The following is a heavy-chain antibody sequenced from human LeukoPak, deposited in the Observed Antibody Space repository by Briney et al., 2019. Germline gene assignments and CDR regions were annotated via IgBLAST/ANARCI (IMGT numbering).Heavy chain of an antibody. V-gene: IGHV3-30-3*01. Sequence: PGRSLRLSCAASGFTFSSYAMHWVRQAPGKGLKWVAVISYDGSNKYYADSVKGRFTISRDNSKNTLYLQMNSLRAEDTAVYYCAREVVESVPAAMGGYGMDVWGQGTTVTVSS. CDR3: AREVVESVPAAMGGYGMDV. CDR2: ISYDGSNK. CDR1: GFTFSSYA. J-gene: IGHJ6*02. D-gene: IGHD2-2*01.